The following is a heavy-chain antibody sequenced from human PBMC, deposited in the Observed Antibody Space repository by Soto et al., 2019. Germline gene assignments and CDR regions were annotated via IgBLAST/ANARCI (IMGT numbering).Heavy chain of an antibody. V-gene: IGHV3-21*01. CDR2: ISSSSIYI. CDR3: ASSSYSSGWYE. CDR1: RVTLRCYG. Sequence: GALRLSCAAARVTLRCYGMNWVRQAPGKGLELVSSISSSSIYIYYADSVKGRFTISRDNAKNSLYLQMNSLRAEDTAVYYCASSSYSSGWYEWG. J-gene: IGHJ1*01. D-gene: IGHD6-19*01.